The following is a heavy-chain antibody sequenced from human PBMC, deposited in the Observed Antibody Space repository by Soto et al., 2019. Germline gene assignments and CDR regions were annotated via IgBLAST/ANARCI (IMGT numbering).Heavy chain of an antibody. CDR1: GYDFNTNW. V-gene: IGHV5-51*01. D-gene: IGHD3-3*01. J-gene: IGHJ4*02. Sequence: GESLKISCRGSGYDFNTNWFGWVRQLPGRGLEWVGIMYPGDSDTRYNPSLQGHVTLSVDVTVSTAFLQWRSLETSDTGMYFCXRLPRDSNKTSRYYADHWGQGTQVTVSS. CDR2: MYPGDSDT. CDR3: XRLPRDSNKTSRYYADH.